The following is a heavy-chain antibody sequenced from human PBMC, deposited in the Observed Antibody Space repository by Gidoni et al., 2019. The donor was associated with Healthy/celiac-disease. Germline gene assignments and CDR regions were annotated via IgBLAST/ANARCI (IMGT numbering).Heavy chain of an antibody. CDR3: ARSRAITIFGVVIIPGPFDY. CDR2: IKQDGSEK. V-gene: IGHV3-7*01. Sequence: SLRLSCAASGFTFSSYWMSWVRQAPGKGLEWVANIKQDGSEKYYVDSVKGRFTISRDNAKNSLYLQMNSLRAEDTAVYYCARSRAITIFGVVIIPGPFDYWAREPWSPSPQ. J-gene: IGHJ4*02. CDR1: GFTFSSYW. D-gene: IGHD3-3*01.